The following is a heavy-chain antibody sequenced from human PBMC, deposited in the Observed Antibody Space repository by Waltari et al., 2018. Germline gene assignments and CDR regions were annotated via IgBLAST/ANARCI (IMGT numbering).Heavy chain of an antibody. CDR1: GFTFSDSF. J-gene: IGHJ4*02. Sequence: QVQLVESGGGLVKPGGSLRLSCAASGFTFSDSFLSWIRQAPGKGLEWVSYISSTSSVTNYADSVKGRFTISRDNAKNSLYLEMNSLRAEDTAVYYCARRYRAYYFDLWGQGTLVTVSS. D-gene: IGHD1-20*01. CDR2: ISSTSSVT. CDR3: ARRYRAYYFDL. V-gene: IGHV3-11*06.